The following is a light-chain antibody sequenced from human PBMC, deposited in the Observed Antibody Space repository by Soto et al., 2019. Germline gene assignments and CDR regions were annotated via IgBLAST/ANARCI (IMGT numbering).Light chain of an antibody. Sequence: RAPKRLTSLLDWYQQKPRQAPRLLIFDTSTRATGIPARFSGSGSGTPFTLAISSLQFEDVAIYYCQQYQIRPDTFGQGTKVDIK. V-gene: IGKV3-15*01. CDR3: QQYQIRPDT. J-gene: IGKJ2*01. CDR2: DTS. CDR1: KRLTSL.